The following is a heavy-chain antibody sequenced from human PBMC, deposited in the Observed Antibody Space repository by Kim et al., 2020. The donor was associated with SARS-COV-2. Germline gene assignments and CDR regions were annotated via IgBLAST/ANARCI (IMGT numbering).Heavy chain of an antibody. CDR3: AKDREWQQLAPRSFDY. V-gene: IGHV3-23*01. CDR2: ISGSGGST. D-gene: IGHD6-13*01. J-gene: IGHJ4*02. CDR1: EFTFRYYA. Sequence: GGSLRLSCAASEFTFRYYAMSWVRQAPGKGLEWVSAISGSGGSTYYADSVKGRFTISRDNSKNTLYLQMNSLRAEDTAVYYCAKDREWQQLAPRSFDYWGQGTLVTVSS.